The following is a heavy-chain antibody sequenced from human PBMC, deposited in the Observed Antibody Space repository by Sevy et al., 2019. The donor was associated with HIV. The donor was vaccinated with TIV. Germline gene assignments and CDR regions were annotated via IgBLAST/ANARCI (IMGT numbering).Heavy chain of an antibody. D-gene: IGHD2-15*01. CDR3: AGSGGSGGTCAYS. Sequence: GGSLRLSCAASGFTFSDDYMSWIRQAPGKGLEWLSHISSSGSSIYYADSVKGRFTISRDNAKNSLYLQLNSLRAEDTAVYYCAGSGGSGGTCAYSWGQGTLVTVSS. V-gene: IGHV3-11*01. CDR2: ISSSGSSI. CDR1: GFTFSDDY. J-gene: IGHJ5*02.